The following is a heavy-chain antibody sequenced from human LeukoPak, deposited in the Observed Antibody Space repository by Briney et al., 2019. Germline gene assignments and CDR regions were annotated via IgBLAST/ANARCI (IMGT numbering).Heavy chain of an antibody. CDR1: GGSFSGYY. CDR2: INHSGST. V-gene: IGHV4-34*01. D-gene: IGHD3-10*01. J-gene: IGHJ6*03. CDR3: ARRKTGVRGVILRYYYMDV. Sequence: PSETLSLTCAVYGGSFSGYYWSWIRQPPGKGLEWIGEINHSGSTNYNPSLKSRVTISVDTSKNQFSLKLSSVTAADTAVYYCARRKTGVRGVILRYYYMDVWGKGTTVTISS.